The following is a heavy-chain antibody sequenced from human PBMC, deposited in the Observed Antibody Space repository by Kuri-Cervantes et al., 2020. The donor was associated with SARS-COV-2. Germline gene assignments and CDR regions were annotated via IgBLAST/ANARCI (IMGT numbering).Heavy chain of an antibody. V-gene: IGHV4-59*01. CDR1: GGSISSYY. J-gene: IGHJ4*02. D-gene: IGHD4-17*01. CDR3: ARGASYGDFDY. CDR2: IYYSGST. Sequence: SQTLSLTCTVSGGSISSYYWSWIRQPPGKGLEWIGYIYYSGSTNYNPSLKSRVTISVDTSKNQFSLKLSSVTAADTAVYYCARGASYGDFDYWGQGTLVTVSS.